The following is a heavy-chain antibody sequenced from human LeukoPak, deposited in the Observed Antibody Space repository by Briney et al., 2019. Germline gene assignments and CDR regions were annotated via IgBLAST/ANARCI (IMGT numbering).Heavy chain of an antibody. CDR1: GFTFSSYE. V-gene: IGHV3-48*03. D-gene: IGHD3-22*01. CDR2: ISSSVHIL. Sequence: PGGSLRLSCAASGFTFSSYEMNWVRQAPGKGVEGVSYISSSVHILYYADSVKGRFTISRDNAKNSLYLQMNSLRAEDTAVYYCARENYYDYSGYYYLEYWGQGTLVTVSS. J-gene: IGHJ4*02. CDR3: ARENYYDYSGYYYLEY.